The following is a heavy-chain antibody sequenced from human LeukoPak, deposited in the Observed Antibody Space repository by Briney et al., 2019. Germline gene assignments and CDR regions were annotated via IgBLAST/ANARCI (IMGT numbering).Heavy chain of an antibody. CDR1: GGTFSSYA. CDR2: IIPIFGTA. CDR3: ARDQYYDILTGYLHDYYYYYMDV. V-gene: IGHV1-69*13. Sequence: SVKVSCKAPGGTFSSYAISWVRQAPGQGLEWMGGIIPIFGTANYAQKFQGRVTITADESTSTAYMELSSLRSEDTAVYYCARDQYYDILTGYLHDYYYYYMDVWGKGTTVTVSS. D-gene: IGHD3-9*01. J-gene: IGHJ6*03.